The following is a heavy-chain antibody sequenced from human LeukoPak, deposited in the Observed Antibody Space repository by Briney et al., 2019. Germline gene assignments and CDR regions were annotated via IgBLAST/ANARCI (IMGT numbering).Heavy chain of an antibody. CDR2: ISAYNGNT. J-gene: IGHJ4*02. D-gene: IGHD2-21*01. CDR1: GYTFTSYG. Sequence: ASVKVSCKGSGYTFTSYGISRGWHRPGQGLELMGWISAYNGNTNYAKKLQGRVTMTTDTSTSTDYMELRSLRSDDTAGYYCARADYSQMYYFDYWGQGTLVTVSS. CDR3: ARADYSQMYYFDY. V-gene: IGHV1-18*01.